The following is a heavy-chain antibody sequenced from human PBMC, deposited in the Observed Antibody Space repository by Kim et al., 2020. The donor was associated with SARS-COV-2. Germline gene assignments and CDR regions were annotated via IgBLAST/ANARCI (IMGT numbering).Heavy chain of an antibody. CDR3: ARDLGYCSGGSCFNWFDP. Sequence: GGSLRLSCAASGFTFDDYGMSWVRQAPGKGLEWVSGINWNGGSTGYADSVKGRFTISRDNAKNSLYLQMNSLRAEDTALYHCARDLGYCSGGSCFNWFDPWGQGTLVTVSS. CDR2: INWNGGST. J-gene: IGHJ5*02. V-gene: IGHV3-20*01. D-gene: IGHD2-15*01. CDR1: GFTFDDYG.